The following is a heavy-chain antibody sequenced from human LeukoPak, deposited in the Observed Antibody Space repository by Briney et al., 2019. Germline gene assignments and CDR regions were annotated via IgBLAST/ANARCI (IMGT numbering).Heavy chain of an antibody. J-gene: IGHJ4*01. CDR1: GFTLSSYA. D-gene: IGHD2-15*01. CDR3: AKVGLCWYCSSGSSL. Sequence: GGSLRLSRAASGFTLSSYAMSWVRQAPGKGLEWVSAISGSGGSTYYADSVKGRFTISSDNSKNTLYLQMNSLRAEGTAVYYCAKVGLCWYCSSGSSLWGQGTLVNV. CDR2: ISGSGGST. V-gene: IGHV3-23*01.